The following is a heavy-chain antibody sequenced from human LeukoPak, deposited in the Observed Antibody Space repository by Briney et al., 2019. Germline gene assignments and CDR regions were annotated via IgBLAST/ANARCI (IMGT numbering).Heavy chain of an antibody. D-gene: IGHD3-3*01. CDR2: IYPGDSDT. CDR1: GYSFTSYW. J-gene: IGHJ6*02. V-gene: IGHV5-51*01. Sequence: GESLKISCKGSGYSFTSYWIGWVRQMPGKGLEWMGIIYPGDSDTRYSPSFQGQVTISADKSISTAYLQWSSLKASDTAMYYRARHSTIFGPSYYYGMDVWGQGTTVTVSS. CDR3: ARHSTIFGPSYYYGMDV.